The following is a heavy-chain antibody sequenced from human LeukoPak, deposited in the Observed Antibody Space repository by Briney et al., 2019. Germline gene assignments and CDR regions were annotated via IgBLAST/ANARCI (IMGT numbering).Heavy chain of an antibody. D-gene: IGHD2-15*01. CDR2: IWYDGSNK. CDR1: GFTFSSYG. CDR3: AKEQMGCSGGSCYDAFDI. V-gene: IGHV3-33*06. Sequence: PGRSLRLSCAASGFTFSSYGMHWVRQAPGKGLEWEAVIWYDGSNKYYADSVKGRFTISRDNSKNTLYLQMNSLRAEDTAVYYCAKEQMGCSGGSCYDAFDIWGQGTMVTVSS. J-gene: IGHJ3*02.